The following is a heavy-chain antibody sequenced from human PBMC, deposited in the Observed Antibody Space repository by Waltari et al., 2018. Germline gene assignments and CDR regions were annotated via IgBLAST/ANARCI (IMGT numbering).Heavy chain of an antibody. CDR3: ARAQYSSSRYHGMDV. Sequence: VQLVESGGGLVQPGGSLRLSCAASGFTFSSYSMNWFGRAPGKGLEWVSYISSSSSTIYYADSVKGRFTISRDNAKNSLYLQMNSLRAEDTAVYYCARAQYSSSRYHGMDVWGQGTTVTVSS. D-gene: IGHD6-13*01. CDR2: ISSSSSTI. V-gene: IGHV3-48*01. J-gene: IGHJ6*02. CDR1: GFTFSSYS.